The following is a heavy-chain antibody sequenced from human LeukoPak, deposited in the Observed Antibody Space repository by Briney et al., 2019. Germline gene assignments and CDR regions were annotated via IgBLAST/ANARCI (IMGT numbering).Heavy chain of an antibody. D-gene: IGHD5-18*01. CDR2: ISGSGGST. V-gene: IGHV3-23*01. Sequence: GGSLRLSCAASGFTFSSYSMNWVRQAPGKGLEWVSAISGSGGSTYYADSVKGRFTISRDNSKNTLYLQMNSLRAEDTAVYYCAKHMPDTAMVTPAGYWGQGTLVTVSS. J-gene: IGHJ4*02. CDR3: AKHMPDTAMVTPAGY. CDR1: GFTFSSYS.